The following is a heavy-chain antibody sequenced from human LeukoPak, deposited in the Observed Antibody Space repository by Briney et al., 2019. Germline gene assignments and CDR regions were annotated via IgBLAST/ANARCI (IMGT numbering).Heavy chain of an antibody. CDR2: IYSSGST. Sequence: SETLSLTCTVSGGSISPYYWTWIRQPPGKGLEWVGYIYSSGSTNYNPSLKSRVTISIDTSKNRFSLKLTSVTAADTAVYYCARGGAFLTDWGQGTLVTVSS. V-gene: IGHV4-59*08. J-gene: IGHJ4*02. CDR1: GGSISPYY. D-gene: IGHD3-16*01. CDR3: ARGGAFLTD.